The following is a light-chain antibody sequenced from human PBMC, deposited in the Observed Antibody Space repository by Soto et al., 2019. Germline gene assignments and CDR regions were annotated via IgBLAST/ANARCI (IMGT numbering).Light chain of an antibody. J-gene: IGKJ1*01. CDR1: QSISGW. Sequence: DIQMTQSPSTLSASVGDRVTITCRASQSISGWLAWYQQKPGKAPKVLIYDASSLESGVPSRFSGSGSGTEFTLTISSLQPADFATYYCQQYNGYLWTFGQGTKVDIK. CDR2: DAS. V-gene: IGKV1-5*01. CDR3: QQYNGYLWT.